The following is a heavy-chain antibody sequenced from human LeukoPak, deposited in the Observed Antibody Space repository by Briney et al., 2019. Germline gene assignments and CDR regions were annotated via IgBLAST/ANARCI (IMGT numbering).Heavy chain of an antibody. CDR3: ARCKIGSHFDY. Sequence: PGGSLRLSCAASALTVTNTYMSWVRQAPGMGLEWVPVIYIGGSTYYADSVKGRFTISRDSSENTVYLQMTSLRVEDTAVYYCARCKIGSHFDYWGQGTLVTVSS. V-gene: IGHV3-53*01. D-gene: IGHD1-26*01. CDR1: ALTVTNTY. CDR2: IYIGGST. J-gene: IGHJ4*02.